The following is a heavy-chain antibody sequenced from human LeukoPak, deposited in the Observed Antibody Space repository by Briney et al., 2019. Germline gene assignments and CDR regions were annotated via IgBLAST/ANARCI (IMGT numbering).Heavy chain of an antibody. V-gene: IGHV1-46*01. Sequence: ASVKVSCKASGYTFTSYYMHWVRQAPGQGLEWMGIINPSGGSTSYAQKFQGRVTMTRDTSTSTVCMELSSLRSEDTAVYYCARDSPRSGPSYYFDYWGQGTLVTVSS. CDR2: INPSGGST. D-gene: IGHD2-15*01. J-gene: IGHJ4*02. CDR1: GYTFTSYY. CDR3: ARDSPRSGPSYYFDY.